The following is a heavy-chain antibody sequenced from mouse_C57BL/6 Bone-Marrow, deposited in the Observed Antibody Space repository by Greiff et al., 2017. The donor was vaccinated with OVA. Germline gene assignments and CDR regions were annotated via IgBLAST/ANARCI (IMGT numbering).Heavy chain of an antibody. CDR3: ARNTATWYFDY. J-gene: IGHJ2*01. V-gene: IGHV2-2*01. D-gene: IGHD6-1*01. CDR1: GFSLTSYG. Sequence: VKLEESGPGLVQPSQSLSITCTVSGFSLTSYGVHWVRQSPGKGLEWLGVIWSGGSTDYNAAFISRLSISKDNSKSQVFFKMNSLQADDTAIYYCARNTATWYFDYWGQGTTLTVSS. CDR2: IWSGGST.